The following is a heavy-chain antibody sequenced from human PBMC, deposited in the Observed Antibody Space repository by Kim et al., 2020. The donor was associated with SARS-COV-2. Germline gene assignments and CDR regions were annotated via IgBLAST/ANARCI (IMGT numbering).Heavy chain of an antibody. CDR1: GGSISSGGYY. CDR2: IYYSGST. V-gene: IGHV4-31*03. CDR3: ARVPFDTAMVYVSDKYYFDY. J-gene: IGHJ4*02. Sequence: SETLSLTCTVSGGSISSGGYYWSWIRQHPGKGLEWIGYIYYSGSTYYNPSLKSRVTISVDTSKNQFSLKLSSVTAADTAVYYCARVPFDTAMVYVSDKYYFDYWGQGTLVTVSS. D-gene: IGHD5-18*01.